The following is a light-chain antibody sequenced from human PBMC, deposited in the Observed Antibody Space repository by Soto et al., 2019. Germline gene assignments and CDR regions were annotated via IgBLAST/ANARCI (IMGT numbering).Light chain of an antibody. CDR3: STWDDCLNGVV. J-gene: IGLJ2*01. CDR1: SSNIGSNT. V-gene: IGLV1-44*01. CDR2: SNN. Sequence: QSVLTQPPSASGTPGQRVTISCSGSSSNIGSNTVNWYQQLPGSAPRLLMYSNNQRPSGVPDRFSGSKSGTSAPLAISGLQSDDEADYYCSTWDDCLNGVVFGGGTKLTVL.